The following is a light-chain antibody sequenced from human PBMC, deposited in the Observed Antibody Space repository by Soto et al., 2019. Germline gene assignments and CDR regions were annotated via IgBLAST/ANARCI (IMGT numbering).Light chain of an antibody. CDR1: QYIYNS. V-gene: IGKV1-39*01. J-gene: IGKJ4*01. CDR2: DAS. CDR3: QQTYSTPLT. Sequence: DIQMTQSPSSLSASVGDRVTITCRASQYIYNSLSWYQQKPGKAPKLLIYDASSLQSGVPPRFSGSGSGTDFTLSINSLQPEDFATYYCQQTYSTPLTFGGGTKVEIK.